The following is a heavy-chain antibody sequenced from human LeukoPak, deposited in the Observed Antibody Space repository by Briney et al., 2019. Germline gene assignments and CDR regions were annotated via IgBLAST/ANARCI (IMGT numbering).Heavy chain of an antibody. CDR3: AREVYGDNYFDY. CDR1: GFTFGRHW. V-gene: IGHV3-7*05. Sequence: GGSLRLSCAASGFTFGRHWMSWVRQAPGKGPEWVANIKQDGSQKYYVDSVKGRFTISRDNAKNSLFLQMNSLRGEGTAVYYCAREVYGDNYFDYWGQGTLVTVSS. J-gene: IGHJ4*02. D-gene: IGHD4-17*01. CDR2: IKQDGSQK.